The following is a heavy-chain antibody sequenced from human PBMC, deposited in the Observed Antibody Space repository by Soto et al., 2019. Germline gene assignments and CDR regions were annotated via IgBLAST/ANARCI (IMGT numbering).Heavy chain of an antibody. V-gene: IGHV4-4*02. CDR2: AYHNGLT. CDR3: TRDAAVPGESDRYAS. Sequence: PSETLSLTCAVSGDSVTSNVWWSWVRQPPGKGLEWIGEAYHNGLTDYNPSLKSRVTMSVDTSKNEFSLKLTSLTAADTAIYYCTRDAAVPGESDRYASWGQGTLVTVSS. CDR1: GDSVTSNVW. J-gene: IGHJ5*02. D-gene: IGHD2-2*01.